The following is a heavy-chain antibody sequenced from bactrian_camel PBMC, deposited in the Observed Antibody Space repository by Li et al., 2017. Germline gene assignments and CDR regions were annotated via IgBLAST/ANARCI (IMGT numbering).Heavy chain of an antibody. V-gene: IGHV3S53*01. CDR1: GYRYIDFC. D-gene: IGHD4*01. CDR3: AADFPLCVASLALPGLLPTY. J-gene: IGHJ4*01. Sequence: VQLVESGGGSVQAGGSLKLTCQASGYRYIDFCMGWFRQGQGNRREEVARIRSAGYEFYADSVRGRFTISQDSAKNILYLQMNSLKPEDTAMYYCAADFPLCVASLALPGLLPTYWGQGTQVTVS. CDR2: IRSAGYE.